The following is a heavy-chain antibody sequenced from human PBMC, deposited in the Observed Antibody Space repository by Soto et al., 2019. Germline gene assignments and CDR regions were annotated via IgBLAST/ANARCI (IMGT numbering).Heavy chain of an antibody. CDR1: GFTLTTYA. Sequence: HPGGSLRLSCAASGFTLTTYAMSWVRQAPGKGLEWVSGISGSGANTYYADSVRGRFTVSRDYSENTLYLQMDNLRAEDTALYYCSKRHNIRGYYEWLDTWGQGTLVTVSS. CDR2: ISGSGANT. J-gene: IGHJ5*02. D-gene: IGHD3-22*01. V-gene: IGHV3-23*01. CDR3: SKRHNIRGYYEWLDT.